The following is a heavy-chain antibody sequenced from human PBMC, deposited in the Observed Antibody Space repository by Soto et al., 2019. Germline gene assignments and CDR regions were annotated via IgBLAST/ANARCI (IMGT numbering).Heavy chain of an antibody. CDR2: VNPNSGNT. CDR3: ASYYYDSSGYYHPDY. CDR1: GYTFTNYD. V-gene: IGHV1-8*01. D-gene: IGHD3-22*01. Sequence: ASVKVSCKASGYTFTNYDINWVRQAPGQGLEWMGWVNPNSGNTGYAQMFQGRVTMTTNTSTTTANMELSSLTSDDAAVYYCASYYYDSSGYYHPDYWGQGTLVTVSS. J-gene: IGHJ4*02.